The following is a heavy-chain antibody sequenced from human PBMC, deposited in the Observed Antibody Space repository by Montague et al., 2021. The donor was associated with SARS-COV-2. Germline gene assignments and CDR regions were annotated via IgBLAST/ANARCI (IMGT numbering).Heavy chain of an antibody. Sequence: SLRLSCAASGYSFINYAMGWVRQAPGKGLEWVSVISGSGGNTYFADSVRGRFTISRDNSKNTLYLQMNSLRAEDTAVYYCVRKNYYGSGSFSTFDYWGQGTLVTDSS. CDR2: ISGSGGNT. V-gene: IGHV3-23*01. J-gene: IGHJ4*02. CDR3: VRKNYYGSGSFSTFDY. CDR1: GYSFINYA. D-gene: IGHD3-10*01.